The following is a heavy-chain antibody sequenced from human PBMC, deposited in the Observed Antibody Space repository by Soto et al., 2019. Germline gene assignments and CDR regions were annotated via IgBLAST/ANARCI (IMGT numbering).Heavy chain of an antibody. D-gene: IGHD5-12*01. CDR2: ISGSGGST. J-gene: IGHJ4*02. Sequence: GGSLRLSCAASGFTFSSYAMSWVRQAPGKGLEWVSAISGSGGSTYYADSVKGRFTISRDNSKNTLYLQMNSLRAEDTAVYYYAKEGSDVIVATSPNGDFDYWGQGTLVTVSS. CDR1: GFTFSSYA. V-gene: IGHV3-23*01. CDR3: AKEGSDVIVATSPNGDFDY.